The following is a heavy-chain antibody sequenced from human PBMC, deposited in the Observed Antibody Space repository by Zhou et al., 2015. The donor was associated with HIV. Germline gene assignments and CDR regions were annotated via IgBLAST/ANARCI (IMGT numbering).Heavy chain of an antibody. Sequence: QVQLVQSGAEVKKPGSSVKVSCKASGGTFSSYAISWVRQAPGQGLEWMGGIIPIFGTANYAQKFQGRVTITADESTSTAYMELSSLRSEDTAVYYCAREGSYGSGSQQTFDYVGPGNPGHRLL. D-gene: IGHD3-10*01. V-gene: IGHV1-69*01. CDR3: AREGSYGSGSQQTFDY. CDR2: IIPIFGTA. CDR1: GGTFSSYA. J-gene: IGHJ4*02.